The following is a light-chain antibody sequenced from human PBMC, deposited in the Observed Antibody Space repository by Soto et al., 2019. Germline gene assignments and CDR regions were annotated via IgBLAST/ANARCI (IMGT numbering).Light chain of an antibody. V-gene: IGLV2-14*01. CDR3: SSYTRISTYV. J-gene: IGLJ1*01. Sequence: QSVLTQPASVSGSPGQSITISCTGTSSDVGGYNFVSLYQQHPDKAPKLMIYDVTNRPSGVPNRFSGSKSGNTASLTISGLQAEDEADYYCSSYTRISTYVFGTGTKVTV. CDR2: DVT. CDR1: SSDVGGYNF.